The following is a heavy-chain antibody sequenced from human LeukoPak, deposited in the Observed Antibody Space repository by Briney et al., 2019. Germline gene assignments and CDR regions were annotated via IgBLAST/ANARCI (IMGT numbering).Heavy chain of an antibody. J-gene: IGHJ5*02. Sequence: SVKVSCKVSGGTFSSYAISWVRQAPGQGLEWMGRIIPIFGIANYAQKFQGRVTITADKSTSTAYMELSSLRSEDTAVYYCARDGMAAARPGNLWFDPWGQGTLVTVSS. CDR1: GGTFSSYA. CDR2: IIPIFGIA. V-gene: IGHV1-69*04. D-gene: IGHD6-6*01. CDR3: ARDGMAAARPGNLWFDP.